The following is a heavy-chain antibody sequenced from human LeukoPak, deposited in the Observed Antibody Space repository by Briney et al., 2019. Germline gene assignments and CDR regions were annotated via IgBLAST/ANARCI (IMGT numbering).Heavy chain of an antibody. V-gene: IGHV3-30*04. J-gene: IGHJ3*02. D-gene: IGHD2-8*01. CDR2: ISYDGSNK. CDR1: GFTFSSYE. Sequence: PGGSLRLSCAASGFTFSSYEMNWVRRAPGKGLEWVAVISYDGSNKYYADSVKGRFTISRDNSKNTLYLQMNSLRAEDTAVYYCARDWGGYCTNGVCYRDDAFDIWGQGTMVTVSS. CDR3: ARDWGGYCTNGVCYRDDAFDI.